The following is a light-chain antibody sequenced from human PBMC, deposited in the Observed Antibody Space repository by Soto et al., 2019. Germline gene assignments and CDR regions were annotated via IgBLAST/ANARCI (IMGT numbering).Light chain of an antibody. J-gene: IGKJ1*01. CDR1: PSVSRSY. CDR3: QQEGSAPQT. Sequence: EIVLTQSPGTLSLSPGERNTLSCRASPSVSRSYLAWYQQKPGQAHRLRIYGASSRATGIPDRFSGSGSGTDVTHNISRLEPEGFAVYDCQQEGSAPQTCGEGTKVEIK. V-gene: IGKV3-20*01. CDR2: GAS.